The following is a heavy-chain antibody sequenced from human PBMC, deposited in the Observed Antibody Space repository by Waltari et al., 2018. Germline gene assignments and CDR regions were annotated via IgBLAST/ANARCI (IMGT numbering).Heavy chain of an antibody. CDR3: AKGWSGTALGDAIDI. J-gene: IGHJ3*02. V-gene: IGHV3-9*03. D-gene: IGHD3-10*02. CDR2: ITWNSDNV. CDR1: GFTFGDYD. Sequence: EVQLVESGGALVQQGGSRRLSCAGSGFTFGDYDMPWVRQAPGKGLEWVSGITWNSDNVDYADSVKGRFTVGRDNAKNSLYLRMNSLRTEDMALYYCAKGWSGTALGDAIDIWGQGTMVTVSS.